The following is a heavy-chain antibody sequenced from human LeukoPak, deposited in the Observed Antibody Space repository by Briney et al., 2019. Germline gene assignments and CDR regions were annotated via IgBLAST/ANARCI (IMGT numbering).Heavy chain of an antibody. V-gene: IGHV1-46*01. D-gene: IGHD1-14*01. Sequence: ASVKVSCKASGYTFTGYYMHWVRQAPGQGLEWMGIINPSGGSTSYAQKFQGRVTMTRDMSTSTVYMELNSLRSEDTAVYYCARDSGNIRGAFDIWGQGTMVTVSS. J-gene: IGHJ3*02. CDR2: INPSGGST. CDR1: GYTFTGYY. CDR3: ARDSGNIRGAFDI.